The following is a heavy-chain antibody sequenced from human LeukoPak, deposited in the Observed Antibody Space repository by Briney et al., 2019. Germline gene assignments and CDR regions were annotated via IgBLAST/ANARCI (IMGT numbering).Heavy chain of an antibody. CDR3: ARQMDTAMGIFDY. CDR2: IYPGDSDT. Sequence: GESLKISCKGSGYSFTSYWIGWVRQMPGKGLGWMGIIYPGDSDTRYSPSFQGQVTISADKSISTAYLQCSSLKASDTAMYYCARQMDTAMGIFDYWGQGTLVTVSS. J-gene: IGHJ4*02. D-gene: IGHD5-18*01. CDR1: GYSFTSYW. V-gene: IGHV5-51*01.